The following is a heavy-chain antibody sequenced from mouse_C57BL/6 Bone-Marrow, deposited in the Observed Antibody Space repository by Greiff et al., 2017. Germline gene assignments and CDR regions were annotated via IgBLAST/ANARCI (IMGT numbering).Heavy chain of an antibody. Sequence: EVMLVESGEGLVKPGGSLKLSCAASGFTFSSYAMSWVRKTPEKRLEWVAYISSGGDYIYYADTVKGRFTISRDNARNTLYLQMSSLKSEDTAMYYCTREGNSNPYAMDYWGQGTSVTVSS. J-gene: IGHJ4*01. CDR2: ISSGGDYI. V-gene: IGHV5-9-1*02. D-gene: IGHD2-5*01. CDR3: TREGNSNPYAMDY. CDR1: GFTFSSYA.